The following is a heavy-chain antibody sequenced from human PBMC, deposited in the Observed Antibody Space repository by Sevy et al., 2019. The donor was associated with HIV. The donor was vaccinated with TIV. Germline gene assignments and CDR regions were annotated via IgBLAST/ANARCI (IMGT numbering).Heavy chain of an antibody. D-gene: IGHD6-13*01. Sequence: GGSLRLSCAVSGFTVNTYAMSWVRQAPGKGLEWVAVINNSGGSTDYADSVRGRFSISRDNPNVYLEMNSLRVEDTAVYYCVKERVGCISSWYYFDYWGQRTLVTVSS. CDR3: VKERVGCISSWYYFDY. CDR1: GFTVNTYA. CDR2: INNSGGST. J-gene: IGHJ4*02. V-gene: IGHV3-23*01.